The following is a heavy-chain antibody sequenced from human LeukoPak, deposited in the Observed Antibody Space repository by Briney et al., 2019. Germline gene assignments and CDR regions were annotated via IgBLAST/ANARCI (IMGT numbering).Heavy chain of an antibody. CDR2: IKTDGSEK. J-gene: IGHJ4*02. D-gene: IGHD3-10*01. V-gene: IGHV3-7*01. CDR1: GFTFSNYW. Sequence: GGSLRLSCEGSGFTFSNYWMGWVRQAPGKGLQWVANIKTDGSEKYYVDSVKGRFTISRDNAKNSLYLQMNSLRAEDTAVYYCARILMVRGVIMWGYFDYWGQGTLVTVSS. CDR3: ARILMVRGVIMWGYFDY.